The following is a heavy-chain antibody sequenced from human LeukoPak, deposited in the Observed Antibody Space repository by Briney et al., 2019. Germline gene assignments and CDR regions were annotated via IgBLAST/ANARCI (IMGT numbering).Heavy chain of an antibody. Sequence: GGSLRLSCAASGFTFSSYSMNWVRQAPGKGLEWVSSISSSSSYIYYADSVKGRFIISRDNAKNSLYLQMNSLRAEDTAVYYCAREPLVRGVSFDYWGQGTLVTVSS. V-gene: IGHV3-21*01. J-gene: IGHJ4*02. CDR3: AREPLVRGVSFDY. CDR1: GFTFSSYS. D-gene: IGHD3-10*01. CDR2: ISSSSSYI.